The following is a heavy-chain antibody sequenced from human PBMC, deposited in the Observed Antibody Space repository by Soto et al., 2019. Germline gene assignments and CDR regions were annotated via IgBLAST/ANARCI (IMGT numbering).Heavy chain of an antibody. CDR2: IYYSGST. V-gene: IGHV4-59*01. Sequence: SETLSLTCTVSGGSISSYYWSWIRQPPGKGLEWIGYIYYSGSTNYNPSLKSRVTISVDTSKNQFSLKLSSVTAADTAVYYCARKYGSGSYRWFDPWGQGTLVTVSS. CDR1: GGSISSYY. J-gene: IGHJ5*02. D-gene: IGHD3-10*01. CDR3: ARKYGSGSYRWFDP.